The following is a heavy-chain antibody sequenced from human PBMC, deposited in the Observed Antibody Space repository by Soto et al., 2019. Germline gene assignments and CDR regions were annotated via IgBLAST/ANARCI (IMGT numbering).Heavy chain of an antibody. Sequence: SGTLSLTCSVSGYSVTSGDYYWAWIRQPPGKGLEWIGSVFYSGLTYYNPSLKSRVTLSVDTSKNQFSVRLNSVTAADTAVYYCAPLSVSLSGPYGIHVWGQGTTVTVSS. J-gene: IGHJ6*02. D-gene: IGHD2-15*01. CDR3: APLSVSLSGPYGIHV. V-gene: IGHV4-39*01. CDR1: GYSVTSGDYY. CDR2: VFYSGLT.